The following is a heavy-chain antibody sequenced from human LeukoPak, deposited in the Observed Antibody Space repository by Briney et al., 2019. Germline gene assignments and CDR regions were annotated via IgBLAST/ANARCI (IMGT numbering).Heavy chain of an antibody. CDR2: IYTSGST. D-gene: IGHD2-2*01. J-gene: IGHJ6*03. CDR3: ARESPGFIVVVPVDVPRPYYYYYYMDV. CDR1: GGSISSYY. V-gene: IGHV4-4*07. Sequence: SETLSLTCTVSGGSISSYYWSWIRQPAGKGLEWIGRIYTSGSTNYNPSLKSRVTMSVDTSKNQFSLKLSSVTAADTAVYYCARESPGFIVVVPVDVPRPYYYYYYMDVWGKGTTVTVSS.